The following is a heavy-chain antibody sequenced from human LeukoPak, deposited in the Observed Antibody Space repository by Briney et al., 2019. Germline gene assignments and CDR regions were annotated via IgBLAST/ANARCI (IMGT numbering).Heavy chain of an antibody. V-gene: IGHV1-69*13. CDR1: GGTFSSYA. CDR3: ASTSPPYYDSSGDC. Sequence: SVKVSCKASGGTFSSYAISWVRQAPGQGLEWMGGIIPIFGTANYAQKFQGRVTITADESTSTAYMELSSLRSEDTAVYYCASTSPPYYDSSGDCWGQGTLVTVSS. J-gene: IGHJ4*02. D-gene: IGHD3-22*01. CDR2: IIPIFGTA.